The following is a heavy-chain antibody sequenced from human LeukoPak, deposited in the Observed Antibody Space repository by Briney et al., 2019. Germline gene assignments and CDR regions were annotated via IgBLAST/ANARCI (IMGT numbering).Heavy chain of an antibody. J-gene: IGHJ6*03. CDR1: GGSIISYY. D-gene: IGHD3-10*01. CDR2: IHSSGKT. V-gene: IGHV4-59*12. Sequence: PSETLSLTCTVSGGSIISYYWSWIRQSPQKGLEWIAYIHSSGKTNYNPSLKSRVTISVDTSKNQFSLKLSSVTAADTAVYYCARLRYGELFLVYYYMDVWGKGTTVTISS. CDR3: ARLRYGELFLVYYYMDV.